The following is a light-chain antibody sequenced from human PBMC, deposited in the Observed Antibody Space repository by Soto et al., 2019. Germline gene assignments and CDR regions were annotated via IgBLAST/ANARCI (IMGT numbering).Light chain of an antibody. V-gene: IGKV3-20*01. Sequence: EIVMTQSPATLSVSPGERATLSCRASQSISSSLAWYQQKPGQAPRLLIHGASSRATGIPDRFSGSGSGTDFTLTISRLEPEDFAVYYCHQYGSSPATFGQGTKVDIK. CDR1: QSISSS. CDR2: GAS. CDR3: HQYGSSPAT. J-gene: IGKJ1*01.